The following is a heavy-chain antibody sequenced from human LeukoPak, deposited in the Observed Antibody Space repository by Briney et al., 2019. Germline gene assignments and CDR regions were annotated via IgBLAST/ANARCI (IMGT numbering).Heavy chain of an antibody. CDR1: GGSISSYY. Sequence: SETLSLTCTVSGGSISSYYWSWIRHPPGKGLEWIGYIYYSGSTNYNSSLKSRVTISVDTSKNQFSLKLSSVTAADTAVYYCATEGTPTTPRFDPWGQGTLVTVSS. D-gene: IGHD2-15*01. CDR2: IYYSGST. J-gene: IGHJ5*02. CDR3: ATEGTPTTPRFDP. V-gene: IGHV4-59*01.